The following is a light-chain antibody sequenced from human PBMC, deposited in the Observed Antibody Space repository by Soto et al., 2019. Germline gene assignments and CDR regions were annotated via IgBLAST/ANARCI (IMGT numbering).Light chain of an antibody. CDR1: SGDVGAYDR. V-gene: IGLV2-23*01. J-gene: IGLJ2*01. CDR3: CSYAGSSTLV. Sequence: QSALTQPRSVSGSPGQSVTISCTGTSGDVGAYDRVSWYQHHPTKAPKLMIYEGSKRPSGVSNRFSGSKSGNTASLTISGLQAEDEADYYCCSYAGSSTLVFGGGTKVTVL. CDR2: EGS.